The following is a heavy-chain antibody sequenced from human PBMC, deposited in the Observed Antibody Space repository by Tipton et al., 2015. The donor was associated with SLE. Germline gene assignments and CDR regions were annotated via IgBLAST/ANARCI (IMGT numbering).Heavy chain of an antibody. D-gene: IGHD5-12*01. J-gene: IGHJ4*02. CDR3: ARQVASFDY. Sequence: GLVKPSETLSLTCVVSGDSISSRYYWGWIRQPPGKGLEWIGSIYHTGTTYYNPSLKSRVTISVDTSKNHFSLKLSSVTAADTAVYYCARQVASFDYWGQGTLVTVSS. CDR2: IYHTGTT. CDR1: GDSISSRYY. V-gene: IGHV4-38-2*01.